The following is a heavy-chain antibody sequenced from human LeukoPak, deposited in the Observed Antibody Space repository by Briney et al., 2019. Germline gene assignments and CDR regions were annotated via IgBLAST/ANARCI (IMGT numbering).Heavy chain of an antibody. CDR1: GFTFNNYG. CDR2: VSYDGSKK. J-gene: IGHJ4*02. D-gene: IGHD5-18*01. CDR3: AKELRGYSYGEH. V-gene: IGHV3-30*18. Sequence: GGSLRLSCAASGFTFNNYGMHWVRQAPGKGLEWVAVVSYDGSKKFYADSVKGRFTISRDDSKNTLSLQTNSLRAEDTAVYYCAKELRGYSYGEHWGQGTLVTVSS.